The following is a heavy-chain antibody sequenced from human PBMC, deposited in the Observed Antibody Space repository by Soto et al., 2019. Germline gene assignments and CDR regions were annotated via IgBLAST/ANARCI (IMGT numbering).Heavy chain of an antibody. CDR2: MNPNSGNT. CDR3: ATTIAAAGTYYYYYSMDV. J-gene: IGHJ6*03. V-gene: IGHV1-8*01. D-gene: IGHD6-13*01. CDR1: GYTFTSYD. Sequence: ASVKVSCKASGYTFTSYDINWVRQATGQGLEWMGWMNPNSGNTGYAQKFQGRVTMTRNTSISTAYMERSSLRSEDTAVYYCATTIAAAGTYYYYYSMDVWGKGTTVSVS.